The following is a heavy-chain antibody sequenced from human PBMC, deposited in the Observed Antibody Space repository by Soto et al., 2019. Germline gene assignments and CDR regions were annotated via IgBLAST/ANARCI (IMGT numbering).Heavy chain of an antibody. D-gene: IGHD3-16*01. Sequence: QVQLVESGGGVVQPGTSLRLSCAASGFRFKSFVMHWVRQAPGKGLEWVAYTSYDGNNKDYGDSLKGRFTVSRDNSQNTLHLQMDFLRPEDTALYYCARWGTTWGFDLWGQGTLVSASS. CDR2: TSYDGNNK. CDR3: ARWGTTWGFDL. J-gene: IGHJ4*02. V-gene: IGHV3-30*19. CDR1: GFRFKSFV.